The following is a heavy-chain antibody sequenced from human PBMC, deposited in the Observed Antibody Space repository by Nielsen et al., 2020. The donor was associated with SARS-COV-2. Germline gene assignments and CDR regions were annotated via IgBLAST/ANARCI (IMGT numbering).Heavy chain of an antibody. CDR3: ARDRVASNYYYYMDV. Sequence: SETLSLTCTVSGGSISSYYWSRIRQPPGKGLEWIGYIYYSGSTNYNPSLKSRVTISVDTSKNQFSLKLSSVTAADTAVYYCARDRVASNYYYYMDVWGKGTTVTVSS. CDR2: IYYSGST. CDR1: GGSISSYY. J-gene: IGHJ6*03. D-gene: IGHD3-3*01. V-gene: IGHV4-59*01.